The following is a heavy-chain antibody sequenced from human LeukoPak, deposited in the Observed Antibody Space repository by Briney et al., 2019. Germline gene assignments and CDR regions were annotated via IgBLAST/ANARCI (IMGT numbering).Heavy chain of an antibody. CDR1: GFTFSDYY. V-gene: IGHV3-11*01. Sequence: GGSLRLSCAASGFTFSDYYVSWIRQAPGKGLEWVSYISSSGSTIYYADSVKGRFTISRDNAKNSLYLQMNSLRAEDTAVYYCARPRYYDSSGYFGYWGQGTLVTVSS. CDR3: ARPRYYDSSGYFGY. D-gene: IGHD3-22*01. CDR2: ISSSGSTI. J-gene: IGHJ4*02.